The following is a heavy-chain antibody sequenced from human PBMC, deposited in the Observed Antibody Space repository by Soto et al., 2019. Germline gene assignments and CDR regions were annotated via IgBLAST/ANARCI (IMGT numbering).Heavy chain of an antibody. CDR1: GGSISSGGYY. CDR3: SRYRPHYDFWSGYLDYYYYYGMDV. D-gene: IGHD3-3*01. CDR2: IYYSWST. J-gene: IGHJ6*02. V-gene: IGHV4-31*03. Sequence: SETLSLTCTVSGGSISSGGYYWSWIRQHPGKGLEWIGYIYYSWSTYYNPSLKSRVTISVDTSKNQFSLKLSSVTAADTSVYYCSRYRPHYDFWSGYLDYYYYYGMDVWGQGTTVTVSS.